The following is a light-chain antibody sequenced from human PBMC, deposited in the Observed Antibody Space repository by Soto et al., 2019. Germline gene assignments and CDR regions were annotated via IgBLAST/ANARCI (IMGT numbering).Light chain of an antibody. Sequence: DIQMTQSPPTLSASIGDRVTITCRASQTISDWLAWYQQKPGKAPNLLIFKASVLERGVPSRFSGSGSGTEFSLTISSLQPDDFATYYCQQYSVSPYTFGQGTKLDIK. J-gene: IGKJ2*01. CDR3: QQYSVSPYT. V-gene: IGKV1-5*03. CDR2: KAS. CDR1: QTISDW.